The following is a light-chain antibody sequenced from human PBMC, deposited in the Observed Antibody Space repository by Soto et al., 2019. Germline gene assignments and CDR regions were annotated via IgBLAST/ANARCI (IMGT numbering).Light chain of an antibody. Sequence: EIVLTQSPATLSLSPGERATLSCRASQSVSSLLAWFQQKPGQPPRLLIYDASNRATGVPDRFSGSGSGTDFTLAISRLEPEDFAVYYCQQYGGSPTFGLGTKVEIK. CDR3: QQYGGSPT. V-gene: IGKV3-20*01. J-gene: IGKJ1*01. CDR2: DAS. CDR1: QSVSSL.